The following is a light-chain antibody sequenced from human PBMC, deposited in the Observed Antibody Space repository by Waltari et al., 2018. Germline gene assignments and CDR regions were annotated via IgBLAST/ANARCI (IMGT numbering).Light chain of an antibody. CDR3: YSTLGSDNHGAV. J-gene: IGLJ3*02. V-gene: IGLV3-10*01. CDR1: TLPKKY. CDR2: EDN. Sequence: SSELTQPPSVSVSPGQTARITCPGDTLPKKYVYWYHQKSGRAPVLVIYEDNKRPSGLSERFSGSSSGTMAALTISGAQVEDEGDYYCYSTLGSDNHGAVFGGGTTLTVL.